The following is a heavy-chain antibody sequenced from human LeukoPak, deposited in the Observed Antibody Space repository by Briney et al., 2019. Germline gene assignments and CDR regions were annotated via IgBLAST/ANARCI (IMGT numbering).Heavy chain of an antibody. V-gene: IGHV1-46*01. Sequence: ASVKVSCKASGYTFTGYYMHWVRQAPGQGLEWMGIINPSGCSTSYAQMFQGRVTMTRDTSTSTVYMELSSLRSEDTAVYYCARDGAVEPSVLLWFGDLDYWGQGTLVTVSS. CDR2: INPSGCST. D-gene: IGHD3-10*01. CDR3: ARDGAVEPSVLLWFGDLDY. J-gene: IGHJ4*02. CDR1: GYTFTGYY.